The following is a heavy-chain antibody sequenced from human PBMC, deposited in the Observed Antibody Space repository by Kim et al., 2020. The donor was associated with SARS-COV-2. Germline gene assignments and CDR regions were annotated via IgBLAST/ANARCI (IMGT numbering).Heavy chain of an antibody. CDR1: GYTFTGYY. V-gene: IGHV1-2*02. D-gene: IGHD1-26*01. J-gene: IGHJ4*02. CDR2: INPNSGGT. Sequence: ASVKVSCKASGYTFTGYYMHWVRQAPGQGLEWMGWINPNSGGTNYAQKFQGRVTMTRDTSISTAYMELSRLRSDDTAVYYCARTLAPSIVGARPLGYWGQGTLVTVSS. CDR3: ARTLAPSIVGARPLGY.